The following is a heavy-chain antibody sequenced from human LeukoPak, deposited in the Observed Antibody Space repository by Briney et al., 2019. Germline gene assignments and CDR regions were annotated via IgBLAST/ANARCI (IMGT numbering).Heavy chain of an antibody. CDR3: ARVLHFDWLLYH. D-gene: IGHD3-9*01. CDR1: GFTFSSYE. Sequence: GGSLRLSCAASGFTFSSYEMNWVRQAPGKGLEWVSYISSSSSYIYYADSVKGRFTISRDNAKNSLYLQMNSLRAEDTAVYYCARVLHFDWLLYHWGQGTLVTVSS. V-gene: IGHV3-21*05. CDR2: ISSSSSYI. J-gene: IGHJ5*02.